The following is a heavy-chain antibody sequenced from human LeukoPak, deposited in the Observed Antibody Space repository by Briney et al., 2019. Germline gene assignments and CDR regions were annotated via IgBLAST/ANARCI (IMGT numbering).Heavy chain of an antibody. J-gene: IGHJ4*01. Sequence: PSETLQVTCAVYGGSFSGYYWSWIRQPPGKGLEWIGEINHSGSTNYNPSLKSRVTISVDTSKNQFSLKLSSVTAADTAVYYCARGSSIAAPTFDYWGHGTLFNVSS. D-gene: IGHD6-6*01. V-gene: IGHV4-34*01. CDR2: INHSGST. CDR1: GGSFSGYY. CDR3: ARGSSIAAPTFDY.